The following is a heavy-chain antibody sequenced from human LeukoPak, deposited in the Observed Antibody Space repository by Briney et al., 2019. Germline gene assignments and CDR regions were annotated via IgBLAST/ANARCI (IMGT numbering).Heavy chain of an antibody. CDR1: GGSIGASNYY. Sequence: SETLSLTCTVSGGSIGASNYYWGWIRQPPGKGLEWIGTIYHSGSTYYNASLESRVTISVDTSKNQFSLKLSSVTAADTAVYYCARAYSSSWYFNWFDPWGQGTLVTVSS. CDR2: IYHSGST. CDR3: ARAYSSSWYFNWFDP. J-gene: IGHJ5*02. D-gene: IGHD6-13*01. V-gene: IGHV4-39*07.